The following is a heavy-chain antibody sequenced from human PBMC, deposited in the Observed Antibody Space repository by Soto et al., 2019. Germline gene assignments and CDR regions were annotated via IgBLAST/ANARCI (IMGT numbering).Heavy chain of an antibody. CDR1: GASFSGNY. J-gene: IGHJ4*02. CDR3: ASSYGSGSGVFDY. Sequence: SETLSLTCAVYGASFSGNYWSWIRQTPGKRLEWIGHINYSGRVTHNPSLESRTTISGDTSRNHLSLNLTSVTAADTAVYYCASSYGSGSGVFDYWGQGTSVTV. V-gene: IGHV4-34*04. CDR2: INYSGRV. D-gene: IGHD3-10*01.